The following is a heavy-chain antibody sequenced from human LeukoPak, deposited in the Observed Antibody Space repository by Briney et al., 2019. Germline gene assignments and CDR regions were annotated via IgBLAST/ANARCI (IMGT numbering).Heavy chain of an antibody. J-gene: IGHJ4*02. CDR3: ARSVAAAIDY. D-gene: IGHD6-13*01. CDR2: IYHSGST. V-gene: IGHV4-59*12. Sequence: PSETLSLTCTVSGGSLSSYYWSWIRQPPGKGLEWIGYIYHSGSTYYNPSLKSRVTISVDRSKNQFSLKLSSVTAADTAVYYCARSVAAAIDYWGQGTLVTVSS. CDR1: GGSLSSYY.